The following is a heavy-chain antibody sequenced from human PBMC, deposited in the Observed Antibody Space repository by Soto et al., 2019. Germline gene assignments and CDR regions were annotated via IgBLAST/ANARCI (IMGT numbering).Heavy chain of an antibody. CDR1: GYTFTTYY. CDR2: INPNGGAT. CDR3: ARDHHGDNSSDY. V-gene: IGHV1-46*01. D-gene: IGHD2-21*02. J-gene: IGHJ4*02. Sequence: ASVKVSCKASGYTFTTYYIHWVRQAPGQGLEWMGIINPNGGATSYAQNFQGRVTMTGDTSTSTVYMELSSLRSEDTAMYYCARDHHGDNSSDYWGQGTLVTVSS.